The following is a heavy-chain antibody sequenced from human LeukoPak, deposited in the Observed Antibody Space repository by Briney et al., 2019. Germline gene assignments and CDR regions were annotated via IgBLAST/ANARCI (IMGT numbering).Heavy chain of an antibody. CDR1: SYTFIRYG. D-gene: IGHD3-10*01. CDR3: ARMYYYASGNPDREKYYFDY. CDR2: ISAYNGNT. Sequence: GASVKVSCKASSYTFIRYGISWVRQAPGQGLEWMGWISAYNGNTNYAQKFQGRVAMTTDTSTSTAYMELRSLRFDDTAVYYCARMYYYASGNPDREKYYFDYWGQGTLVTVSS. V-gene: IGHV1-18*01. J-gene: IGHJ4*02.